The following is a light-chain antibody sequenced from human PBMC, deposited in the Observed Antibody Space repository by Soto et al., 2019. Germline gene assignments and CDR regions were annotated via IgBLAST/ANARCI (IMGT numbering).Light chain of an antibody. J-gene: IGKJ5*01. CDR2: AAS. Sequence: DIQMTQSPSSLSASVGDRVTITCRASQSISSYLNWYQQKPGKAPKLLIYAASSLQSGVPSRFSGSGSGTDFTLTISSLQPEDVAPYYCQQSYSTAITFGQGTRLEIK. CDR3: QQSYSTAIT. V-gene: IGKV1-39*01. CDR1: QSISSY.